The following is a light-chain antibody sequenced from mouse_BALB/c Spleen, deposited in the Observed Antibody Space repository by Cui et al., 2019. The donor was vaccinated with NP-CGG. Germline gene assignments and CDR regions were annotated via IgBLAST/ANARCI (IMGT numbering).Light chain of an antibody. V-gene: IGLV1*01. Sequence: QPVVPQRHQFPTTPGETVTFTCRSNTGAVTTSNYDNWVQEKPDHLFTGLIGGTNNRAPGVPARFSGSLIGNKAALTITGAQTEDEAIYFCALWYSNHWVFGGGTKLTVL. J-gene: IGLJ1*01. CDR1: TGAVTTSNY. CDR2: GTN. CDR3: ALWYSNHWV.